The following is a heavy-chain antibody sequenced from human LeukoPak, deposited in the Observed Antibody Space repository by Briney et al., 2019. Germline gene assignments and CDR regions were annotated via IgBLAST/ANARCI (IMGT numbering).Heavy chain of an antibody. CDR2: IYYSGNT. CDR3: ARVVGRTTYQLLTYYFDY. D-gene: IGHD2-2*01. CDR1: GGSISSGDYY. V-gene: IGHV4-30-4*08. Sequence: SQTLSLTCTVSGGSISSGDYYWSWIRQPPGKGLEWIGYIYYSGNTYYNPSLKSRVTISIDTSKNQFSLKLSSVTVADTAVYYCARVVGRTTYQLLTYYFDYWGQGTLVTVSS. J-gene: IGHJ4*02.